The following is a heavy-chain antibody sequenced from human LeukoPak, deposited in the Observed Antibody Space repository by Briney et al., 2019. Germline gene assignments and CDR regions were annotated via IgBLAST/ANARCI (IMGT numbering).Heavy chain of an antibody. Sequence: PGGSLRLSCAASGLTFSNYAMSWFRQAPGKGREWCSGITSGFTPHYADSVKGRFTISRDNSKTTFHLQMNSLRAEDTAVYYCAKDYSDSRVGDVFFECWGQGTLVTVSS. D-gene: IGHD1-26*01. V-gene: IGHV3-23*01. CDR1: GLTFSNYA. CDR3: AKDYSDSRVGDVFFEC. CDR2: ITSGFTP. J-gene: IGHJ4*02.